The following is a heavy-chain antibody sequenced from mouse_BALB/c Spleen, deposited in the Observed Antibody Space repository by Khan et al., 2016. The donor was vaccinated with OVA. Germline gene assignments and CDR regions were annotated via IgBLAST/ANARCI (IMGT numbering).Heavy chain of an antibody. CDR1: GYTFTSYT. D-gene: IGHD2-1*01. J-gene: IGHJ3*01. V-gene: IGHV1-4*01. CDR2: INPSNDYT. Sequence: QVQLQQSGAELARPGASVKMSCKASGYTFTSYTMHWVKQRPGQGLEWIGYINPSNDYTNYNQKFKDKATLTADKSSSTAYMQLSSLTSEDSAVYYCTREGPDDGNYGAWFAYWGQGTLVTVSA. CDR3: TREGPDDGNYGAWFAY.